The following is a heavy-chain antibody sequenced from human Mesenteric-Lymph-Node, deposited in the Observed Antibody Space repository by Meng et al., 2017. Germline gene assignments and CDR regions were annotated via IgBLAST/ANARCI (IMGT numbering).Heavy chain of an antibody. CDR3: ARVSSLYCSGGSCYCGSSNL. CDR2: IYYSGST. J-gene: IGHJ5*02. CDR1: GGSISSSSYY. D-gene: IGHD2-15*01. Sequence: SETLSLTCTVSGGSISSSSYYWGWIRQPPGKGLEWIGSIYYSGSTYYNPSLTSRVTISVDTSKNQFSLKLSSVTAADTAVYYCARVSSLYCSGGSCYCGSSNLWGQGTLVTVSS. V-gene: IGHV4-39*07.